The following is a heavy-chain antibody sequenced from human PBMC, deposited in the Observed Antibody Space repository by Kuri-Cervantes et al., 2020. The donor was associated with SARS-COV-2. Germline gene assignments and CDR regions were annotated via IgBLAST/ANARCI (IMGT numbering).Heavy chain of an antibody. CDR3: ARDWVAEWELLFRSHPHYYYYYYMDV. Sequence: GGSLRLSCAASGFTFDDYAMHWVRQAPGKGLEWASGISWNSGSIYYADSVKGRFTISRDNARNSLYLQMNSLRAEDTAVYYCARDWVAEWELLFRSHPHYYYYYYMDVWGKGTTVTVSS. V-gene: IGHV3-9*01. CDR1: GFTFDDYA. D-gene: IGHD1-26*01. CDR2: ISWNSGSI. J-gene: IGHJ6*03.